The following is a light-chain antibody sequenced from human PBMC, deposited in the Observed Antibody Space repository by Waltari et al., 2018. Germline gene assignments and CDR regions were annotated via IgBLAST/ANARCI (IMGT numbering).Light chain of an antibody. CDR3: SSYTSSSTRV. CDR2: DVS. V-gene: IGLV2-14*03. CDR1: SSDVGGYNY. Sequence: QSALTPPASVSGSPGPSITISCTGTSSDVGGYNYVSWYQHHPGKAPKLMIYDVSKRPSGFSDRFSGSKSGNTASLTISGLQAEDEADYYCSSYTSSSTRVFGTGTKVTVL. J-gene: IGLJ1*01.